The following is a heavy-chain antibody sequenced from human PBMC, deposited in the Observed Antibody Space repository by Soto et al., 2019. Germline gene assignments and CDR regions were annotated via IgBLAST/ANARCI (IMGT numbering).Heavy chain of an antibody. D-gene: IGHD1-7*01. CDR3: ARGTYYYYMDV. CDR1: GYTFTGYY. J-gene: IGHJ6*03. CDR2: INPNSGGT. Sequence: GASVKVSSTASGYTFTGYYMLWVRQAPGQGLEWMGWINPNSGGTNYAQKFQGWVTMTRDTSISTAYMELSRLRSDDTAVYYCARGTYYYYMDVWGKGTTVTVSS. V-gene: IGHV1-2*04.